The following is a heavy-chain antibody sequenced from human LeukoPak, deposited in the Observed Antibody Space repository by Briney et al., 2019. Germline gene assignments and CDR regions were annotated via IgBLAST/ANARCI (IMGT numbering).Heavy chain of an antibody. CDR3: ARELISTSSVLLPDY. D-gene: IGHD6-6*01. V-gene: IGHV3-48*03. Sequence: PGGSLRLSCAASGFTFSSYEMNWVRQAPGKGLEWVSYISSSGSTIYYADSVKDRFTISRDNAKNSLYLQMNSLRAEDTAVYYCARELISTSSVLLPDYWGQGTLVTVSS. CDR2: ISSSGSTI. J-gene: IGHJ4*02. CDR1: GFTFSSYE.